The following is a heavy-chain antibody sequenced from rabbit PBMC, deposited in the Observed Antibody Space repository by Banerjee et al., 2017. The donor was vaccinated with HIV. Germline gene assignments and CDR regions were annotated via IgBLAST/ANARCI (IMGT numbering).Heavy chain of an antibody. CDR2: IYPDYANT. Sequence: QEQLVESGGGLVTLGGSLKLSCEASGIDFSSDGINWVRQAPGKGLEWIAYIYPDYANTDYASWVNGRFTISLDNAQNTVFLQMTSLTAADTATYFCARGYVGNGYELWGQGTLVTVS. J-gene: IGHJ3*01. CDR1: GIDFSSDG. CDR3: ARGYVGNGYEL. D-gene: IGHD8-1*01. V-gene: IGHV1S47*01.